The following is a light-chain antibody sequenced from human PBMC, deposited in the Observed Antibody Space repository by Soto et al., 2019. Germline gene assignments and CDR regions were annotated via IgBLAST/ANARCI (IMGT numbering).Light chain of an antibody. CDR1: SSDVGGYNY. Sequence: QSALTQPASVSGSPGQSITISCTGTSSDVGGYNYFSWYQQHPGNAPKLMIYDVSNRPSGVSNRFSGSKSGNTASLTISGLQGEDEADYYCSSYTSSSSYVFGTGTKLTVL. CDR2: DVS. V-gene: IGLV2-14*01. CDR3: SSYTSSSSYV. J-gene: IGLJ1*01.